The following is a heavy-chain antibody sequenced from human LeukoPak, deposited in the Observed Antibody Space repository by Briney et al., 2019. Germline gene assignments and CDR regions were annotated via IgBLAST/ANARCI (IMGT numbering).Heavy chain of an antibody. CDR1: GGSISSSSYY. V-gene: IGHV4-39*01. CDR2: IYYSGST. J-gene: IGHJ5*02. Sequence: KSSEALSLTCTVSGGSISSSSYYWGWIRQPPGKGLEWIGSIYYSGSTYYNPSLKSRVTISVDTSKNQFSLKLSSVTAADTAVYYCARHDTVLRYFDWLPNWFDPWGQGTLVTVSS. CDR3: ARHDTVLRYFDWLPNWFDP. D-gene: IGHD3-9*01.